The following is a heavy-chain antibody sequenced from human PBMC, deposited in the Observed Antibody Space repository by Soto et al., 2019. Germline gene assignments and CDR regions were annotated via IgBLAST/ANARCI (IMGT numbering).Heavy chain of an antibody. CDR3: ARDASYYSLWSGYYSGYYYGMDV. V-gene: IGHV3-33*01. CDR2: IWYDGSKK. Sequence: GGSLRLSCAASGFTFSSFGMHWVRQAPGKGLEWVSLIWYDGSKKSYGDSVKGRFTISRDNSRNTVYLQMNSLRADDTAVYYCARDASYYSLWSGYYSGYYYGMDVWGQGTTVTVSS. CDR1: GFTFSSFG. D-gene: IGHD3-3*01. J-gene: IGHJ6*02.